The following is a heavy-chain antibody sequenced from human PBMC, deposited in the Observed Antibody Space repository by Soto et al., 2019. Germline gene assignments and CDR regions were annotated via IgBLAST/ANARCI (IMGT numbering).Heavy chain of an antibody. CDR2: IYYSGST. CDR1: GGSISSSSYY. CDR3: ARHGSRHRHIVVVVAAIDAFDI. J-gene: IGHJ3*02. V-gene: IGHV4-39*01. Sequence: SETLSLTCTVSGGSISSSSYYWGWIRQPPGKGLEWIGSIYYSGSTYYNPSLKSRVTISVDTSKNQFSLKLSSVTAADTAVYYCARHGSRHRHIVVVVAAIDAFDIWGQGTMVTVSS. D-gene: IGHD2-15*01.